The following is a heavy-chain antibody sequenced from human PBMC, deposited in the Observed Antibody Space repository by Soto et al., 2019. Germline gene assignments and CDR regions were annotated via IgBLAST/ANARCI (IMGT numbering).Heavy chain of an antibody. CDR3: AKTSRDGYNSGLVRRFDY. CDR2: ISWNSGSI. Sequence: EVQLVESGGGLVQPGRSLRLSCAASGFTFDDYAMHWVRQAPGKGLEWVSGISWNSGSIGYADSVKGRFTISRDNAKNSLYLQMNSLRAEDTALYYCAKTSRDGYNSGLVRRFDYWGQGTLVAVSS. CDR1: GFTFDDYA. D-gene: IGHD5-12*01. J-gene: IGHJ4*02. V-gene: IGHV3-9*01.